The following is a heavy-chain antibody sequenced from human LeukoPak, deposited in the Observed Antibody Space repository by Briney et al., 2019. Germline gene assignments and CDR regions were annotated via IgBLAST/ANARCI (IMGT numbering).Heavy chain of an antibody. J-gene: IGHJ5*02. CDR3: ARGIHSSSDWFDP. CDR1: GGSISSSSYY. D-gene: IGHD6-6*01. CDR2: IYYSGST. Sequence: SETLSLTCTVSGGSISSSSYYWGWIRQPPGKGLEWIGSIYYSGSTYYNPSLKSRVTISVDTSKNQFSLKLSSVTAADTAVYYCARGIHSSSDWFDPWGQGTLVTVSS. V-gene: IGHV4-39*07.